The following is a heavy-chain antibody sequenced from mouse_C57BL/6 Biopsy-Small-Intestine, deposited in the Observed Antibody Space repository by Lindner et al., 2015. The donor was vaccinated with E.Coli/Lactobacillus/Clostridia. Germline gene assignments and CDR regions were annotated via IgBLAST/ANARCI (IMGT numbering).Heavy chain of an antibody. CDR1: GYTFTSHY. D-gene: IGHD1-1*02. J-gene: IGHJ1*01. CDR3: ARSHCGSDWFGQLYYYCGLDL. Sequence: SVKVSCKASGYTFTSHYMHWVRQAPGQGLEWVGLINPSDESTNYAENFQGRVTMTRDTSTGTVFMELSTLRSDDTAVYYCARSHCGSDWFGQLYYYCGLDLWGQGTTVTVSS. V-gene: IGHV1S12*01. CDR2: INPSDEST.